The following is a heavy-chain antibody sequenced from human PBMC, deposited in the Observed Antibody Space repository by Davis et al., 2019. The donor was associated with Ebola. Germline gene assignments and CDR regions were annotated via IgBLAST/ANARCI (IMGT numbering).Heavy chain of an antibody. J-gene: IGHJ4*02. CDR1: GGSFSGYY. Sequence: PSETLSLTCAVYGGSFSGYYWSWSRQPPGKGLEWIGEINHSGSTNYNPSIKSRITISVDTSNNQFSLKLSSVTAADTAVYYCARGGTYRPYYFDFWGQGTLVTVSS. CDR2: INHSGST. V-gene: IGHV4-34*01. CDR3: ARGGTYRPYYFDF. D-gene: IGHD3-16*02.